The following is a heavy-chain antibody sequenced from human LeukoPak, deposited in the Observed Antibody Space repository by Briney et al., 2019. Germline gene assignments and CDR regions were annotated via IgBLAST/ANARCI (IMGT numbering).Heavy chain of an antibody. CDR2: ITTSGGIK. Sequence: QPGGSLRLSCETSGFTFSNYEMNWVRQAPGKGLEWGSYITTSGGIKSYADSVKGRFTISRDNAKNSVYLQINSLRAEDTAVYYCARDGVVDSSGWYVDYWGQGTLVTVSS. J-gene: IGHJ4*02. V-gene: IGHV3-48*03. D-gene: IGHD6-19*01. CDR1: GFTFSNYE. CDR3: ARDGVVDSSGWYVDY.